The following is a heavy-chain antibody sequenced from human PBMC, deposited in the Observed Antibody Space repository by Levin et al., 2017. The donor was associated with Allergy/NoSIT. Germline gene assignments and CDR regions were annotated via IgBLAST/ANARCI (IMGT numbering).Heavy chain of an antibody. CDR1: GFTFSSYA. J-gene: IGHJ4*02. CDR2: ISGSGGST. Sequence: GESLKISCAASGFTFSSYAMSWVRQAPGKGLEWVSAISGSGGSTYYADSVKGRFTISRDNSKNTLYLQMNSLRAEDTAVYYCAKDPFSSGWSFFDYWGQGTLVTVSS. V-gene: IGHV3-23*01. D-gene: IGHD6-19*01. CDR3: AKDPFSSGWSFFDY.